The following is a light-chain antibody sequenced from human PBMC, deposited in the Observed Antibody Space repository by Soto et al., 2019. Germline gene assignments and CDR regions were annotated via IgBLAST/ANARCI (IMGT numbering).Light chain of an antibody. CDR2: GAS. CDR3: QHYSSSRT. Sequence: ERVWARSPGTLSLSPGGRATRACGASQRVSNNYLAWYQQKPGQAPRLLIYGASNRATGIPDRSSGSGSGTASTLPIRTLEPEDSAVYYCQHYSSSRTFGQGTKVDIK. J-gene: IGKJ1*01. V-gene: IGKV3-20*01. CDR1: QRVSNNY.